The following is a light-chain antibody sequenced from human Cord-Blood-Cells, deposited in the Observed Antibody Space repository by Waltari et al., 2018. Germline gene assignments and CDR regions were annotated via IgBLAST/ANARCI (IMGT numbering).Light chain of an antibody. CDR2: GAS. V-gene: IGKV3-15*01. CDR3: QQYNNFSIT. CDR1: QSVSSN. J-gene: IGKJ5*01. Sequence: EIVMTQSPATLSVSPGERATLSCRASQSVSSNLAWYQQKPGQAPRLLSYGASTRATGIPARFSGSGSGTEFTLTISSLQSEDFAVYYCQQYNNFSITFGQGTRLEIK.